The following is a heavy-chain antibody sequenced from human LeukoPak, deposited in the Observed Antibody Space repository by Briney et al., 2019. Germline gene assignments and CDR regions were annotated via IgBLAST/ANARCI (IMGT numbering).Heavy chain of an antibody. CDR3: AKGQGQAKYSSSWFTFDY. D-gene: IGHD6-13*01. J-gene: IGHJ4*02. Sequence: GGSLRLSCAASGFTFSSYAMSWVRQAPGKGLEWVSAISGSVGSTYYADSVKGRFTISRDNSKNTLYLQMNSLRAEDTAVYYCAKGQGQAKYSSSWFTFDYWGQGTLVTVSS. V-gene: IGHV3-23*01. CDR1: GFTFSSYA. CDR2: ISGSVGST.